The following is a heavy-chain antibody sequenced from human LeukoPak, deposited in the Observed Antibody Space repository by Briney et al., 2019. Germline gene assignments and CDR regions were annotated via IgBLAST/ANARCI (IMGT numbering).Heavy chain of an antibody. Sequence: GGSLRLSCAGSEFTFNNYAMNWVRQTPGKGLEWVANIKQDGGESYYVDSVKGRFTISRDNAQNSLYLQMNSLRAEDTALYYCARDKEKGGSGSKFDYWGQGTLVTVSS. CDR3: ARDKEKGGSGSKFDY. J-gene: IGHJ4*02. CDR1: EFTFNNYA. V-gene: IGHV3-7*01. CDR2: IKQDGGES. D-gene: IGHD3-10*01.